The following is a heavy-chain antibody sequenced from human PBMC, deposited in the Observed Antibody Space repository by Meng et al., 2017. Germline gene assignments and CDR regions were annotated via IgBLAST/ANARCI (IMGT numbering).Heavy chain of an antibody. D-gene: IGHD3-22*01. Sequence: GESLKISCAASGFTFSSYAMSWVRQAPGKGLEWVSAISGSGGSTYYADSVKGRFTISRDNSKNTLYLQMNSLRAEDTAVYYCARVVIFYNDAFDIWGQGTMVTVSS. CDR2: ISGSGGST. J-gene: IGHJ3*02. V-gene: IGHV3-23*01. CDR3: ARVVIFYNDAFDI. CDR1: GFTFSSYA.